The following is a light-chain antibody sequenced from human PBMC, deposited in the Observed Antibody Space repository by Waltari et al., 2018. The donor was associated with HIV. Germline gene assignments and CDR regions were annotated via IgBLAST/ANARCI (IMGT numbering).Light chain of an antibody. CDR2: GVS. V-gene: IGLV2-23*02. Sequence: QSALTQPASVSGSPGQSITISCTGTSSDVGGYNYVSWYQQHPGKAPKLMIYGVSKRSAGVSNRFSGAKSGNTASLTISGLQAEDEADYYCCSYAGSSTYVFGTGTKVTGL. CDR3: CSYAGSSTYV. CDR1: SSDVGGYNY. J-gene: IGLJ1*01.